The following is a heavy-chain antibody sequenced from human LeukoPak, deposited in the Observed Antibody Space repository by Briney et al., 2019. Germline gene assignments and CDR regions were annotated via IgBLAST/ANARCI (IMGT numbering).Heavy chain of an antibody. D-gene: IGHD6-6*01. CDR3: ANVIEEQLETLFDY. V-gene: IGHV3-43*02. CDR1: GFTFDDYA. Sequence: GGSLRLSCAASGFTFDDYAMHWVRQAPGKGLEWVSLISGDGGSTYYADSVKGRFTISRDNSKNSLYLQMNSLRTEDTALYYCANVIEEQLETLFDYWGQGTLVTVSS. CDR2: ISGDGGST. J-gene: IGHJ4*02.